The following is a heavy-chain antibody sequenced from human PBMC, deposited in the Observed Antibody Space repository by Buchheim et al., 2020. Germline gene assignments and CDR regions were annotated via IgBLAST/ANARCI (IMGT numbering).Heavy chain of an antibody. CDR1: GFSVSSNY. D-gene: IGHD3/OR15-3a*01. Sequence: EAKLVESGGGLVQPGGSLRLSCAASGFSVSSNYMNWVRQPPGKGLEWVSLIYGNDDPKYTDSAKGRFTISRDDSQNSVFLHMNRLRVEDTAVYYCARDTSSPARADWWGRGTL. CDR2: IYGNDDP. CDR3: ARDTSSPARADW. J-gene: IGHJ4*02. V-gene: IGHV3-66*01.